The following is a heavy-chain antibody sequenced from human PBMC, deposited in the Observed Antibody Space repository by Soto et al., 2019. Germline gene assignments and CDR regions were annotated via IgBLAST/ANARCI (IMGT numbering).Heavy chain of an antibody. CDR1: GFPFDESA. CDR3: AKTTVTGNYYMDV. V-gene: IGHV3-9*01. J-gene: IGHJ6*03. Sequence: PGGSLKLSCASLGFPFDESALHWVRQAPGKGLEWVSGISWNSGSIGYADSVKGRFTISRDNAKNSLYLQMNSLRAEDTALYYCAKTTVTGNYYMDVWGKGT. D-gene: IGHD4-17*01. CDR2: ISWNSGSI.